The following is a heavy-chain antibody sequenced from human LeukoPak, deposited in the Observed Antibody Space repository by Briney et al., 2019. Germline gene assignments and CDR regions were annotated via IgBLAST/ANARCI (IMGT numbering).Heavy chain of an antibody. Sequence: GGSLRLSCAASGFTVSSNYMSWVRQAPRKGLEWVSVIYSGGSTYYADSVKGRFTISRDNSKNAPYLQMNSLRAEDTAVYYCVATMVRGVITGMDVWGKGTTVTVSS. CDR3: VATMVRGVITGMDV. D-gene: IGHD3-10*01. CDR2: IYSGGST. CDR1: GFTVSSNY. V-gene: IGHV3-53*01. J-gene: IGHJ6*04.